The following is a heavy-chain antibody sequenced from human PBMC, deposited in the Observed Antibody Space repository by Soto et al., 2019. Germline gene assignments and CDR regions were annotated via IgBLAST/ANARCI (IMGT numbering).Heavy chain of an antibody. D-gene: IGHD1-26*01. V-gene: IGHV1-69*01. CDR2: IKPAIGSA. CDR1: GDIFTTYA. J-gene: IGHJ4*02. CDR3: ARGLLVGHETVDY. Sequence: QVQVVQSGAEVKEPGSSVKVSCKASGDIFTTYAINWVRQAPGQGLVWMGGIKPAIGSANYAPTFQGRLTITTDDLTATAYMDLTSLTSEDTAVYYCARGLLVGHETVDYWGQGTLVTVSS.